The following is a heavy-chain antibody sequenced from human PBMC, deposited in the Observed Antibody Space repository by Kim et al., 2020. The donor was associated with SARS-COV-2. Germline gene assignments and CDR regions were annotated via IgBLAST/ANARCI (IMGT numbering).Heavy chain of an antibody. J-gene: IGHJ4*02. D-gene: IGHD2-2*01. CDR1: GDSIRSSSNY. V-gene: IGHV4-39*01. CDR3: ARRVWSGSSFAFDY. CDR2: IRYSGSTYSGST. Sequence: SETLSLTCSVSGDSIRSSSNYWGWIRQPPGKGLEWIGSIRYSGSTYSGSTYYNSSLMSRATIFVDSSKNQFSLKLSSVTAADTAVYYCARRVWSGSSFAFDYWGQGTLVTVSS.